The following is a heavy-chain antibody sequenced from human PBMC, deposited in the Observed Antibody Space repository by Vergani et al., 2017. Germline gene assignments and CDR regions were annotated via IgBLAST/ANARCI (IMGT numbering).Heavy chain of an antibody. Sequence: EVQLVQSGAEVKKPGESLKISCKGSGYSFTSYWIGWVRQMPGKGLEWMGFIYPGDSDTRYSPSFQGQVTLSADKSISTAYLQWSSLKASNTAMYYCARVGGRYGSGSYSGVYWGQGTLVTVSS. D-gene: IGHD3-10*01. V-gene: IGHV5-51*01. CDR1: GYSFTSYW. J-gene: IGHJ4*02. CDR2: IYPGDSDT. CDR3: ARVGGRYGSGSYSGVY.